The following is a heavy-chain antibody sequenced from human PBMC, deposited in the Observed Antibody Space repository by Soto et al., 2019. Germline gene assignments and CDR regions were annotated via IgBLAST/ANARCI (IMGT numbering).Heavy chain of an antibody. J-gene: IGHJ4*02. CDR2: VNHSGST. V-gene: IGHV4-34*01. Sequence: NPSETLSLTCSVYFGSFSGYYWSCSRQPPGKGLEWIGEVNHSGSTNYNPSLKSRVTISVDTSKNQFSLKLSSVTAADTAVYYCARGKLSDYVWGSYRYHFDYWGQGTVVTVSS. CDR3: ARGKLSDYVWGSYRYHFDY. CDR1: FGSFSGYY. D-gene: IGHD3-16*02.